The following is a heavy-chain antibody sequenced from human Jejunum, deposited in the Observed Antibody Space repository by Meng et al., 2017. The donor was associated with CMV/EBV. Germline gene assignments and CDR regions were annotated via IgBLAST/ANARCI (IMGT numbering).Heavy chain of an antibody. CDR1: GFTFSNYA. J-gene: IGHJ4*02. CDR3: ASHAFGMAKG. Sequence: LLGSGGGVVQPGGSLILSCAASGFTFSNYAMTWARQAPGKGLEWVSGILGDGSRVHYADSVRGRFTISRDNSKNTVYLQMNSLTVDDTAIYYCASHAFGMAKGWGQGALVTVPS. V-gene: IGHV3-23*01. D-gene: IGHD3-10*01. CDR2: ILGDGSRV.